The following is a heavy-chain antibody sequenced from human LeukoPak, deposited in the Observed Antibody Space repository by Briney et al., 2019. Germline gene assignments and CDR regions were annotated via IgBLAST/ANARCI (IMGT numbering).Heavy chain of an antibody. CDR3: ARGGEVLRYFDWLLPYIDY. J-gene: IGHJ4*02. V-gene: IGHV4-34*01. CDR1: GGSFSGYY. D-gene: IGHD3-9*01. CDR2: INHSGST. Sequence: SETLSLTCAVYGGSFSGYYWSWIRQPPGKGLEWIGEINHSGSTNYNPSLKSRVTISVDTSKNQFSLKLSSVTAADTAVYYCARGGEVLRYFDWLLPYIDYWGRGTLVTVSS.